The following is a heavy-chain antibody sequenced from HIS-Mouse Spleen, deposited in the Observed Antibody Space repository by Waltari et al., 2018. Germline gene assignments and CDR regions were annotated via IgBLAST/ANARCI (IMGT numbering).Heavy chain of an antibody. J-gene: IGHJ3*02. Sequence: QVQLQESGPGLVKPSETLSLTCTVPGGSLSSYYWSWIRQPPGQGLEWIGYIYYSGSTNYNPSLKSRVTISVDTSKNQFSLKLSSVTAADTAVYYCARVKYSNAFDIWGQGTMVTVSS. CDR1: GGSLSSYY. CDR3: ARVKYSNAFDI. V-gene: IGHV4-59*01. CDR2: IYYSGST. D-gene: IGHD6-6*01.